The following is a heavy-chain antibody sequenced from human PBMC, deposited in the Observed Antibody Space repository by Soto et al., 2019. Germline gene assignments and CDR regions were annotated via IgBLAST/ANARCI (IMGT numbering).Heavy chain of an antibody. V-gene: IGHV4-59*01. J-gene: IGHJ6*02. CDR2: IYYSGST. Sequence: SETLSLTCTVSGGSISTYYWSWIRQPPGKGLEWIGYIYYSGSTSYNPSLKSRVTISVDTSKNQFSLKLRSVTAADTAVYYCASDRSSGWDQGYGMDVWGQGTTVTAP. D-gene: IGHD6-19*01. CDR3: ASDRSSGWDQGYGMDV. CDR1: GGSISTYY.